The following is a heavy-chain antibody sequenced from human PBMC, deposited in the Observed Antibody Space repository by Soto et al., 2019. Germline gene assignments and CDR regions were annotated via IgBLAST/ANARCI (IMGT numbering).Heavy chain of an antibody. Sequence: PSETLSLTCTVSGGSISSYYWSWIRQPPGKGLEWIGYIYYSGSTNYNPSLKSRVTISVDTSKNQFSLKLSSVTAADTAVYYCARDGYIAAAGTEDYFGYWGQGTLVTVSS. CDR3: ARDGYIAAAGTEDYFGY. CDR2: IYYSGST. J-gene: IGHJ4*02. V-gene: IGHV4-59*01. D-gene: IGHD6-13*01. CDR1: GGSISSYY.